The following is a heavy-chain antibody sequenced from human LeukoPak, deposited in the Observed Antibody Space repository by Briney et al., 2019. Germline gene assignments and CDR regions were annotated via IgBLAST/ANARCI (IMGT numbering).Heavy chain of an antibody. V-gene: IGHV3-21*01. CDR3: ARRFLESPAFDY. J-gene: IGHJ4*02. D-gene: IGHD3-3*01. CDR1: GFTFSSYS. CDR2: ISSSSSYI. Sequence: GGSLRLSCAASGFTFSSYSMNWVRQAPGKGLEWVSSISSSSSYIYYADSVKGRFTISRDNAKNSLYLQMNSLRAEDTAVYYCARRFLESPAFDYWGQGTLVTVSS.